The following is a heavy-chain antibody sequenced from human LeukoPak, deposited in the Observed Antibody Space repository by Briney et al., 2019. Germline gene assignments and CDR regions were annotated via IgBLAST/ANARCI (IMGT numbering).Heavy chain of an antibody. J-gene: IGHJ6*02. CDR3: ARDKGITIFGVVTQGYYYYGMDV. CDR2: INPSGGST. Sequence: GASVKVSCKASGYTFTSYYMHWVRQAPGQGLEWMGIINPSGGSTSYAQKFQGRVTMTRDTSTSTVYMELSSLRSEDTAVYYCARDKGITIFGVVTQGYYYYGMDVWGQGTTVTVSS. V-gene: IGHV1-46*01. CDR1: GYTFTSYY. D-gene: IGHD3-3*01.